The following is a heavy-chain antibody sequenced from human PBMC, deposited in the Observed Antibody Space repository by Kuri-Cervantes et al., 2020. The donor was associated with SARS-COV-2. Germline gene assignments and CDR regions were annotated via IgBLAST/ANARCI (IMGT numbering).Heavy chain of an antibody. Sequence: GESLKISCAASGFTFSSYAMHWVRQAPGEGLVWVSRMNNDGTTITYADIVKGRFTISRDNAKNTLYLQMNSLRVEDTAVYYCTRAGNWYFDLWGRGTLVTVSS. CDR1: GFTFSSYA. CDR3: TRAGNWYFDL. J-gene: IGHJ2*01. V-gene: IGHV3-74*03. CDR2: MNNDGTTI.